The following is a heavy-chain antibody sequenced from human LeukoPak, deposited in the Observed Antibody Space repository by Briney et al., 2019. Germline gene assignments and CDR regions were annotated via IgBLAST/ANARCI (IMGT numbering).Heavy chain of an antibody. J-gene: IGHJ4*02. CDR3: AKGGWYPDF. V-gene: IGHV3-64*01. D-gene: IGHD6-19*01. CDR2: ISSNGGST. Sequence: GGSLRLSCAASGFTFSSYAMHWVRQAPGKGLEYVSAISSNGGSTYYANSVKGRFTISRDNSKNTLYLQMGSLRAEDMAVYYCAKGGWYPDFWGQGSLVTVSS. CDR1: GFTFSSYA.